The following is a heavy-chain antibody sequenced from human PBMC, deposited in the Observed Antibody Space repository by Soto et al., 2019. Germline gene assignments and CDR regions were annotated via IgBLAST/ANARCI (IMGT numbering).Heavy chain of an antibody. CDR1: GYTFTGYY. CDR3: ARGRDIVVVVAADFDY. Sequence: GASVKVSCKASGYTFTGYYMHWVRQAPGQGLEWMGWINPNSGGTNYAQKFQGWVTMTRDTSISTAYMELSRLRSDDTAVYYCARGRDIVVVVAADFDYWGQGTLVTVSS. V-gene: IGHV1-2*04. J-gene: IGHJ4*02. D-gene: IGHD2-15*01. CDR2: INPNSGGT.